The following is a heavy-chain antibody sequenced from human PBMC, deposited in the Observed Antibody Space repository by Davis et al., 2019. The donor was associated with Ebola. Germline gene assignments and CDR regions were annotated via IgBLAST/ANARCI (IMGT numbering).Heavy chain of an antibody. V-gene: IGHV4-34*01. Sequence: PSETLSLTCTVSGGSISSYYWSWIRQPPGKGLEWIGEINHSGSTNYNPSLKSRVTISVDTSKNQFSLKLSSVTAADTAVYYCARVSPYDSSGYPDYWGQGTLATVSS. J-gene: IGHJ4*02. CDR3: ARVSPYDSSGYPDY. D-gene: IGHD3-22*01. CDR2: INHSGST. CDR1: GGSISSYY.